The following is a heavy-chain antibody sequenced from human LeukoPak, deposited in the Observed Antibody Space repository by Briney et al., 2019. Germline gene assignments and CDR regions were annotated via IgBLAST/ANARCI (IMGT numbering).Heavy chain of an antibody. V-gene: IGHV4-39*01. CDR2: IYYSGST. CDR3: ARLGSGSYYPQKLRINWFDP. CDR1: GGSISSSSYY. Sequence: SETLSLTCTVSGGSISSSSYYWGWIRQPPGKGLEWIGSIYYSGSTYYNPSLKSRVTISVDTSKNQFSPKLSSVTAADTAVYYCARLGSGSYYPQKLRINWFDPWGQGTLVTVSS. D-gene: IGHD3-10*01. J-gene: IGHJ5*02.